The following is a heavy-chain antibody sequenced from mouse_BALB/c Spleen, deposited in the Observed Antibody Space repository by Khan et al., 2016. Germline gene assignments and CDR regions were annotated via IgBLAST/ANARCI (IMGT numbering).Heavy chain of an antibody. CDR3: NAIYYGNYSYFDY. D-gene: IGHD2-1*01. Sequence: VRLQQSGAELVRSGASVRLSCTASGFNIKDYYIHWVKQRPEQGLEWIGWIDPENGATEYAPKFQGKATMTADTSSNTAYLQLSRLTSEDTAVYYCNAIYYGNYSYFDYWGQGTTLTVSS. V-gene: IGHV14-4*02. J-gene: IGHJ2*01. CDR2: IDPENGAT. CDR1: GFNIKDYY.